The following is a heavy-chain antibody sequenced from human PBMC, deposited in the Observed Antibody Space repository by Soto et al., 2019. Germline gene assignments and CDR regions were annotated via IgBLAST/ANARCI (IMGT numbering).Heavy chain of an antibody. CDR2: IYWDDDT. Sequence: QITPKESGPTLVKPTQTLTLTCIFSGFSFSADGVGVGWIRQPPGKALEWLALIYWDDDTRYRPSLKSRLTITKDSSKNQVVLTMTNMDPLDTATYYCAHAFGGTSWPNDAFDVWGQGTVVTVSS. J-gene: IGHJ3*01. V-gene: IGHV2-5*02. CDR1: GFSFSADGVG. D-gene: IGHD3-16*01. CDR3: AHAFGGTSWPNDAFDV.